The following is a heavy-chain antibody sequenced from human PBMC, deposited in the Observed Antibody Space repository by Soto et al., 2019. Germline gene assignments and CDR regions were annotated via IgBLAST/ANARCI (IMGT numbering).Heavy chain of an antibody. Sequence: GESLKISCKGSGYSFTSYWISWVRQMPGKGLEWMGRIDPSDSYTNYSPSFQGHVTISADKSISTAYLQWSSLKASDTAMYYCAGTGGIYYYYGMDVWGQGTMVTVSS. CDR3: AGTGGIYYYYGMDV. V-gene: IGHV5-10-1*01. J-gene: IGHJ6*02. CDR2: IDPSDSYT. CDR1: GYSFTSYW.